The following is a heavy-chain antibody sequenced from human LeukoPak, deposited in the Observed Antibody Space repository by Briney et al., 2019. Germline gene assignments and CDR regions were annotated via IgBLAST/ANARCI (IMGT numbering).Heavy chain of an antibody. J-gene: IGHJ3*02. D-gene: IGHD3-16*02. CDR2: INHSGST. CDR3: ARGPYDYVWGSYRHFIDAFDI. V-gene: IGHV4-34*01. Sequence: SETLSLTCAVYGGSFSGYYWSWIRQPPGKGLEWIGEINHSGSTNYNPSLKSRVTISVDTSKNQFSLKLSSVTAADTAVYYCARGPYDYVWGSYRHFIDAFDIWGQGTMVTVSS. CDR1: GGSFSGYY.